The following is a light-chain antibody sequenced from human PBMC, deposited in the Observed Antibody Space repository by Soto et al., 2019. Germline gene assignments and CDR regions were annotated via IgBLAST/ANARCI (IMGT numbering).Light chain of an antibody. CDR3: SSYTSSSTYV. CDR1: SSDVGGYNY. V-gene: IGLV2-14*01. Sequence: QSVLTQPASVSGSPGQSITISCTGTSSDVGGYNYVSWYQQHPVKAPKLMIYDVTNRPSGVSNRFSGSKSGNTASLTISGLQAEDEADYYCSSYTSSSTYVFGTGTK. CDR2: DVT. J-gene: IGLJ1*01.